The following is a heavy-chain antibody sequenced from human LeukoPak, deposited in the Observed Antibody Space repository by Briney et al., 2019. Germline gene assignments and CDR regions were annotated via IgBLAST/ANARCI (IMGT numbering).Heavy chain of an antibody. CDR3: ARDYSQYSSSWYIGY. D-gene: IGHD6-13*01. J-gene: IGHJ4*02. CDR1: GYTFTSYY. Sequence: VASVKVSRKASGYTFTSYYMHWVRQAPGQGLEWMGIINPSGGSTSYAQKFQGRVTMTRDMSTSTDYMELSSLRSEDTAVYYCARDYSQYSSSWYIGYWGQGTLVTVSS. V-gene: IGHV1-46*01. CDR2: INPSGGST.